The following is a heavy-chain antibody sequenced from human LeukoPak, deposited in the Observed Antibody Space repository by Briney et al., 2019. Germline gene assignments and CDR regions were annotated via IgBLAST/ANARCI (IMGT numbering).Heavy chain of an antibody. CDR1: GFTFSNAW. V-gene: IGHV3-15*01. CDR3: TTENNNSPQQLVRDFDY. J-gene: IGHJ4*02. Sequence: GGSLRLSCAASGFTFSNAWMSWVRQAPGKGLEWVGRIKSKTDGGTTDYAAPVKGRFTISRDDSKNTLYLQMNSLKTEDTAVYYCTTENNNSPQQLVRDFDYWGQGTLVTVSS. CDR2: IKSKTDGGTT. D-gene: IGHD6-13*01.